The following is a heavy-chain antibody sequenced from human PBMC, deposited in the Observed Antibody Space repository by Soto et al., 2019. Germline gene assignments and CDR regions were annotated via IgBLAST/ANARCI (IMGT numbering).Heavy chain of an antibody. V-gene: IGHV4-59*11. D-gene: IGHD4-17*01. CDR3: ARYTRLRDYGFSNWFDP. CDR2: IYYSGST. CDR1: GGSISSHY. J-gene: IGHJ5*02. Sequence: SETLSLTCTVSGGSISSHYWSWIRQPPGKGLEWIGYIYYSGSTNYNPSLKSRVTISVDTSKNQFSLKLSSVTAADTAVYYCARYTRLRDYGFSNWFDPWGQGTLVTVSS.